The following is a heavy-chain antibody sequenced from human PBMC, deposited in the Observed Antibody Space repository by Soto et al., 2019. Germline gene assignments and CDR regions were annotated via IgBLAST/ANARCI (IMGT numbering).Heavy chain of an antibody. J-gene: IGHJ3*02. CDR3: ARDELGYCSSTSCRRYPFWTPGGAFDI. CDR2: IKQDGSEK. D-gene: IGHD2-2*01. Sequence: HPGGSLRLSCAAYGFTFSSYWMSWVRQAPGKGLEWVANIKQDGSEKYYVDSVKGRFTISRDNAKNSLYLQMNSLRAEDTAVYYCARDELGYCSSTSCRRYPFWTPGGAFDIWGQGTMVTVSS. V-gene: IGHV3-7*01. CDR1: GFTFSSYW.